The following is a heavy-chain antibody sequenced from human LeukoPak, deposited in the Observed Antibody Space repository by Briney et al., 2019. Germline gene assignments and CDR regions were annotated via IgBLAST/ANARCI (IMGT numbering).Heavy chain of an antibody. J-gene: IGHJ5*02. CDR3: ARVGCTGGSCYGWFDP. CDR2: INPNSGGT. D-gene: IGHD2-15*01. Sequence: EASVKVSCKASGYIFTDYYMHWVRQAPGQGLEWMGWINPNSGGTNSAQKFQGRVTMTRDTSISTAYMELSRLRSDDTAVYYCARVGCTGGSCYGWFDPWGQGTLVTVSS. CDR1: GYIFTDYY. V-gene: IGHV1-2*02.